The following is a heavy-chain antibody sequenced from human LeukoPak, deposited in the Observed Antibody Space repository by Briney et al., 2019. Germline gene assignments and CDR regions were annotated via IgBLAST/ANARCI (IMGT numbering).Heavy chain of an antibody. Sequence: GSLRLSCAASGFTFSSYSMNWVRQALGKGLEWVSYISSSSSTIYYADSVKGRFTISRDNAKNSLYLQMNSLRAEDTAVYYCARDRTVYGMDVWGQGTTVTVSS. V-gene: IGHV3-48*04. CDR3: ARDRTVYGMDV. J-gene: IGHJ6*02. CDR1: GFTFSSYS. CDR2: ISSSSSTI.